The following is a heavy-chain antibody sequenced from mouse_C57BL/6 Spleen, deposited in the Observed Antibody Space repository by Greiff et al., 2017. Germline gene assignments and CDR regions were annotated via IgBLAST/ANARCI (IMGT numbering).Heavy chain of an antibody. V-gene: IGHV1-82*01. J-gene: IGHJ1*03. CDR3: ASLYGNYVWYFDV. CDR1: GYAFSSSW. Sequence: QVQLQQSGPELVKPGASVKISCKASGYAFSSSWMNWVKQRPGKGLEWIGRIYPGDGDTNYNGKFKGKATLTADKSSSTAYMQLSSLTSEDSAVYFCASLYGNYVWYFDVWGTGTTVTVSS. D-gene: IGHD2-1*01. CDR2: IYPGDGDT.